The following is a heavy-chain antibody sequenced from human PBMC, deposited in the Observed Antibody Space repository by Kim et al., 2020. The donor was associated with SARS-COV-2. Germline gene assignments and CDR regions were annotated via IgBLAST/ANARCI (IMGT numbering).Heavy chain of an antibody. V-gene: IGHV3-30*04. CDR2: ISYDGSNK. CDR1: GFTFSSYA. D-gene: IGHD1-26*01. Sequence: GGSLRLSCAASGFTFSSYAMHWVRQAPGKGLEWVAVISYDGSNKYYADSVKGRFTISRDNSKNTLYLQMNSLRAEDTAVYYCARAGGGSYYVPFDYWGQG. J-gene: IGHJ4*02. CDR3: ARAGGGSYYVPFDY.